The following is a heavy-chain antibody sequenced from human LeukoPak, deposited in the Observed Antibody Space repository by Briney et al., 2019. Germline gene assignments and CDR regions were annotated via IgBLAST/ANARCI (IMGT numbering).Heavy chain of an antibody. CDR1: GFTFDDYG. CDR2: INWNGGST. V-gene: IGHV3-20*04. D-gene: IGHD3-22*01. CDR3: SGYYSPLYYYYMDV. Sequence: GGSLRLSCAASGFTFDDYGMSWVRQAPGKGLEWVSGINWNGGSTGYADSVKGRFTISRDNAKNSLYLQMNSLKTEDTAVYYCSGYYSPLYYYYMDVWGKGTTVTVSS. J-gene: IGHJ6*03.